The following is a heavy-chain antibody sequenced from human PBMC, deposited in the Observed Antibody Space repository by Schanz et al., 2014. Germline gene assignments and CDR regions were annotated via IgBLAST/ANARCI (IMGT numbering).Heavy chain of an antibody. D-gene: IGHD3-10*01. J-gene: IGHJ4*02. Sequence: VQLVESGGGLVQPGGSLRLTCAASGFTFSSYTMKWVRQAPGKGLEWVSSISSTSTYLCYADSVKGRFTISRDNAKNTLYLQMNSVRAEDSAVYYCTRGSGSRSYGWYYDSWGQGTLVTVSS. CDR1: GFTFSSYT. CDR2: ISSTSTYL. V-gene: IGHV3-21*01. CDR3: TRGSGSRSYGWYYDS.